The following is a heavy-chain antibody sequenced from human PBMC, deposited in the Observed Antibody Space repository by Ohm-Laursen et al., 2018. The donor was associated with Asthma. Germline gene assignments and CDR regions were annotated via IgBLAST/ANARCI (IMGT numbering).Heavy chain of an antibody. J-gene: IGHJ4*02. CDR1: GGSISSYY. V-gene: IGHV4-59*07. CDR3: ARSDGDYYFDY. CDR2: IYYSGST. D-gene: IGHD4-17*01. Sequence: SDTLSLTCAVSGGSISSYYWSWIRQPPGKGLEWIGYIYYSGSTNYNPSLKSRVTISVDTSKNQFSLKLSSVTAADTAVYYCARSDGDYYFDYWGQGTLVTVSS.